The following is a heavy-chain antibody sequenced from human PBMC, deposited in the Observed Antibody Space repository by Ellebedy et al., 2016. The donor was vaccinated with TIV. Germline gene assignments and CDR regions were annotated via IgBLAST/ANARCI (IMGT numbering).Heavy chain of an antibody. CDR3: AYSAAKNGYFDL. J-gene: IGHJ2*01. V-gene: IGHV4-59*01. CDR1: GGSISSYY. D-gene: IGHD6-13*01. CDR2: IYYSGST. Sequence: MPSETLSLTCTVSGGSISSYYWSWIRQPPGKGLEWIGYIYYSGSTNYNPSLKSRVTISVDTSKNQFSLKLSSVTAADTAVYYCAYSAAKNGYFDLWGRGTLVTVSS.